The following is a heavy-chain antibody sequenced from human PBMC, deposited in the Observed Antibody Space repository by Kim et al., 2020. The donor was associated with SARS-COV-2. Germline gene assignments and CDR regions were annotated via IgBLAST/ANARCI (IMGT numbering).Heavy chain of an antibody. CDR1: GFTFDDYS. V-gene: IGHV3-9*01. CDR2: ISWNSGSI. CDR3: AKGPSTGTLSRYYYYGMDV. J-gene: IGHJ6*02. D-gene: IGHD1-1*01. Sequence: GGSLRLSCAASGFTFDDYSMHWVRQAPGKGLGWVSGISWNSGSIGYADSVKGRFTISRDNAKNSLYLQMNSLRAEDTALYYCAKGPSTGTLSRYYYYGMDVWGQGTTVTVSS.